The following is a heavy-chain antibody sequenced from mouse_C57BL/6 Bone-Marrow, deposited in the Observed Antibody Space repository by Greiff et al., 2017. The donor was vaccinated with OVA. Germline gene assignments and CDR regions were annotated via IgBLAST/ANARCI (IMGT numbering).Heavy chain of an antibody. J-gene: IGHJ2*01. V-gene: IGHV1-82*01. CDR1: GYAFSSSW. CDR2: IYPGDGDT. D-gene: IGHD1-1*01. CDR3: AREEGYYGSSFFDY. Sequence: QVQLQQSGPELVKPGASVKISCKASGYAFSSSWMNWVKQRPGQGLEWIGRIYPGDGDTNYNGKFKGTATLTADKSSSTAYMQLSSLTSEDSAVYFCAREEGYYGSSFFDYWGQGTTLTVSS.